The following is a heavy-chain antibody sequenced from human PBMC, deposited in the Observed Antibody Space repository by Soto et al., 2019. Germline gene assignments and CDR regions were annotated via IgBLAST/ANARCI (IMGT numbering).Heavy chain of an antibody. CDR1: GGSISSSSYY. D-gene: IGHD2-15*01. V-gene: IGHV4-39*01. Sequence: QLQLQESGPGLVKPSETLSLTCTVSGGSISSSSYYWGWIRQPPGKGLEWIGSIYYSGSTYYNPSLKSRVTISVDTSKNQFSLKLSSVTAADTAVYYCARQAPDIVVVVAATWGFDPWGQGTLVTVSS. CDR2: IYYSGST. J-gene: IGHJ5*02. CDR3: ARQAPDIVVVVAATWGFDP.